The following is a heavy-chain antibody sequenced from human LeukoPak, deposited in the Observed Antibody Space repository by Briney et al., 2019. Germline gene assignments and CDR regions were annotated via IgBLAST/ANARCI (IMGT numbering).Heavy chain of an antibody. CDR1: GFTFSSYG. V-gene: IGHV3-33*01. D-gene: IGHD1-26*01. CDR2: IWSDGSNK. J-gene: IGHJ4*02. Sequence: RGSLRLSCAASGFTFSSYGMHWVRQTPGKGLEWVAIIWSDGSNKYYADSVKGRFTISRDNSKNTLYLQMNSLRAEDTAVYYCARGSGSFSGGFDYWGQGALVADPS. CDR3: ARGSGSFSGGFDY.